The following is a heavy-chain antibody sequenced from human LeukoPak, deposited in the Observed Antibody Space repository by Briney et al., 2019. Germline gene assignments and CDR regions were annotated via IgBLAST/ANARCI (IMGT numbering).Heavy chain of an antibody. J-gene: IGHJ4*02. D-gene: IGHD5-12*01. Sequence: ASVKVSCKASGYTFTGYYMHWVRQAPGQGLEWMGWINPNSGGTNYAQKFQGRVTMTRDTSISTAYMELSRLRSDDTAVYYCARDQRGGYDSYYFDYWGQGTLVTVSS. CDR2: INPNSGGT. CDR1: GYTFTGYY. V-gene: IGHV1-2*02. CDR3: ARDQRGGYDSYYFDY.